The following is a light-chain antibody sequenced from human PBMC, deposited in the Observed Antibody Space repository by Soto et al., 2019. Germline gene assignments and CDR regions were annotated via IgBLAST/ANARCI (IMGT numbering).Light chain of an antibody. CDR2: DAS. V-gene: IGKV3-11*01. J-gene: IGKJ1*01. CDR1: QSVSSY. CDR3: HESCNCPWT. Sequence: EIVLTQSPATLSLSPGERATLSCRASQSVSSYLAWYQQKPGQAPRLLIYDASNRATGIPARFSGSGSGTDFTLTISSVARENFAVYYCHESCNCPWTFGQVNKV.